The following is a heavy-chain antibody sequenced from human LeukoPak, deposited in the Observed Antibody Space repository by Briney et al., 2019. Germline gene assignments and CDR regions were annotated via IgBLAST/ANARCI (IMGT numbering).Heavy chain of an antibody. CDR3: ARHGNRYSSSWGFDP. V-gene: IGHV4-59*08. D-gene: IGHD6-13*01. Sequence: SETLSLTCTVSGGSISSYYWSWIRQPPGKGLEWIGYIYYSGSTNYNPSLKSRVTISVDTSKNQFSLKLSSVTAADTAVYYCARHGNRYSSSWGFDPWGQRTLVTVSS. CDR2: IYYSGST. CDR1: GGSISSYY. J-gene: IGHJ5*02.